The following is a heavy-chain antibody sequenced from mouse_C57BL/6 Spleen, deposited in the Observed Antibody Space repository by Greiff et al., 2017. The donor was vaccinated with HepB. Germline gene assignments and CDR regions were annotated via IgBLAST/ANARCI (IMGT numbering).Heavy chain of an antibody. CDR2: IWSGGST. Sequence: VQLQQSGPGLVQPSQSLSITCTVSGFSLTSYGVHWVRQSPGKGLEWLGVIWSGGSTDYNAAFISRLSISKDNSKSQVFFKMNSLQADDTAIYYCARSGNHGDYAMDYWGQGTSVTVSS. CDR3: ARSGNHGDYAMDY. J-gene: IGHJ4*01. CDR1: GFSLTSYG. V-gene: IGHV2-2*01. D-gene: IGHD2-1*01.